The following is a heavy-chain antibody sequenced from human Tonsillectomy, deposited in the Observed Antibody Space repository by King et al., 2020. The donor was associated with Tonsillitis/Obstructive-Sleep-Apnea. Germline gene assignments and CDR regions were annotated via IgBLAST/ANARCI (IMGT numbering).Heavy chain of an antibody. Sequence: VQLVESGGGLVQPGGSLRLCGAASGFTFSSDEMNWVRQAPGKGLEWVSYISSSGSTIYYADSVKGRFTISRDNAKNSLYLQMNSLRTEDTAVYYCARDSLGWYFDLWGRGTLVSVSS. CDR1: GFTFSSDE. CDR3: ARDSLGWYFDL. D-gene: IGHD5-12*01. J-gene: IGHJ2*01. CDR2: ISSSGSTI. V-gene: IGHV3-48*03.